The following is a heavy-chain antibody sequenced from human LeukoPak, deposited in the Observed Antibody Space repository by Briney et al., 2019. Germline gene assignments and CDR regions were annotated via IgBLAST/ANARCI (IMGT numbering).Heavy chain of an antibody. CDR1: GGSISSGGDY. J-gene: IGHJ2*01. CDR2: THHSGST. V-gene: IGHV4-31*03. D-gene: IGHD2-2*01. Sequence: SQTLSLTCTVSGGSISSGGDYWSWIRQHPGKGLEWIGYTHHSGSTFCNPSLKSRVTISVDTSKNQFSLKLSSVTAADTAVYYYARHSRSVVPGYWYFDLWGRGTLVTVSS. CDR3: ARHSRSVVPGYWYFDL.